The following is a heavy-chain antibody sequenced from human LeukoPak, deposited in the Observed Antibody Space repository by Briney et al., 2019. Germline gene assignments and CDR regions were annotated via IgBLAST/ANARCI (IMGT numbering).Heavy chain of an antibody. D-gene: IGHD2-21*02. CDR1: GGSISGSNYY. Sequence: SETLSLTCTVSGGSISGSNYYWGWIRQPPGKGLERLGSIYYSGRTYYNPSLKSRVTISVDTSKNQFSLKLSSVPAADTAVYYCARSPVVVTANHAFDVWGQGTMVTVSS. CDR3: ARSPVVVTANHAFDV. CDR2: IYYSGRT. J-gene: IGHJ3*01. V-gene: IGHV4-39*01.